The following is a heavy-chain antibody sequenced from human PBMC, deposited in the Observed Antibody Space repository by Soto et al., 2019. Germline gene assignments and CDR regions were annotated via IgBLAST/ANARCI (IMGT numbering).Heavy chain of an antibody. V-gene: IGHV3-15*01. CDR2: IKSKTDGGAA. CDR1: GFTFSNAW. Sequence: GGSLRLSCAASGFTFSNAWMTWVRQAPGKGLEWVGRIKSKTDGGAAFYAEPVKGRFTISRDDSEDTLYLQMNSLKTEDAAVYYCTTDLYKWNFYGMDVWGQGTTVTVSS. J-gene: IGHJ6*02. D-gene: IGHD1-20*01. CDR3: TTDLYKWNFYGMDV.